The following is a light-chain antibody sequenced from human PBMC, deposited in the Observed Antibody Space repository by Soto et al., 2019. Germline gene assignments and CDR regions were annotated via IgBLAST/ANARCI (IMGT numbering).Light chain of an antibody. Sequence: DIQMTQSPSSLSASVGDRVTITCRASQGIRNDLSWYQQKPGKDPKLLIYAASSLESGVPSRFSGSGSGTEFNLTISRLQTDDFATYDCQQYNSYPITFGQGTRLEIK. V-gene: IGKV1-17*01. CDR3: QQYNSYPIT. J-gene: IGKJ5*01. CDR2: AAS. CDR1: QGIRND.